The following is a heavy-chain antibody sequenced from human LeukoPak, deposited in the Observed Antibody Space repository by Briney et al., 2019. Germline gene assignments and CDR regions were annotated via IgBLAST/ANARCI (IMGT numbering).Heavy chain of an antibody. Sequence: GGSLRLSCAASGVTSSSYSMSWVRQAPGKGLEWVSYISSSSSTIYYADSVEGRFSISRDNAKNSLYLQMNSLRDEDTAVYYCARGHSSGWSTFDYWGQGTLVTVSS. V-gene: IGHV3-48*02. CDR3: ARGHSSGWSTFDY. J-gene: IGHJ4*02. CDR2: ISSSSSTI. CDR1: GVTSSSYS. D-gene: IGHD6-19*01.